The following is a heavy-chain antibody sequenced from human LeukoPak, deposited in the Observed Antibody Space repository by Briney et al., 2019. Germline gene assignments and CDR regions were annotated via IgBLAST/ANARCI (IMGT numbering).Heavy chain of an antibody. Sequence: GGSLRLSCAASGFTFDDYAMHWVRQAPGKGLGWVSGISWNSGSIGYADSVKGRFTISRDNAKNTLYLQMNSLRAEDTALYYCAKGGPTYYYYYYMDVWGKGTTVTVSS. CDR1: GFTFDDYA. V-gene: IGHV3-9*01. J-gene: IGHJ6*03. CDR2: ISWNSGSI. CDR3: AKGGPTYYYYYYMDV.